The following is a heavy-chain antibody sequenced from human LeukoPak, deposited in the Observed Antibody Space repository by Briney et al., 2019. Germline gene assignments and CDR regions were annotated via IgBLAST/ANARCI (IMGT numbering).Heavy chain of an antibody. CDR1: GYSFTSYG. V-gene: IGHV1-18*01. Sequence: ASVKVSCKASGYSFTSYGISWVLQAPGQGLEWMGWISAYNGNTNYVQKLQGRVTMTTDTSTSTAYMEVRSLRSDDTAVYYCARSRIGSERSFDYWGQGALVTVSS. CDR2: ISAYNGNT. D-gene: IGHD2-15*01. CDR3: ARSRIGSERSFDY. J-gene: IGHJ4*02.